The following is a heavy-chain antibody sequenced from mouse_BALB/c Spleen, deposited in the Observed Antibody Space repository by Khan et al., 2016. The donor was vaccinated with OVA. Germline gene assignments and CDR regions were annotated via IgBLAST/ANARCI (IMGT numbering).Heavy chain of an antibody. CDR1: GYSFTAYY. CDR3: ARVYDFFAS. D-gene: IGHD2-14*01. CDR2: INPNTYNI. Sequence: VQLKQSGPDLVKTGASVKISCMASGYSFTAYYMNWVRLSHGKSLECIGRINPNTYNINYNQKFKGKAILTVDTSSSTAYMELRSLTSEDSAVYFCARVYDFFASWGQGTLVTVSA. V-gene: IGHV1-26*01. J-gene: IGHJ3*01.